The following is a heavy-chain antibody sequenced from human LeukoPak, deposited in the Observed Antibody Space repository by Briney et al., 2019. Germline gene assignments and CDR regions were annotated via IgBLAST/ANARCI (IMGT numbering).Heavy chain of an antibody. CDR2: ISGSGGST. D-gene: IGHD3-3*01. J-gene: IGHJ4*02. CDR3: ARDPGLKDFWSGYPDY. CDR1: GVTFSSYA. Sequence: GASLRLSCAASGVTFSSYAMSWVRQAPGKGLEWVSAISGSGGSTYYADSVKGRFTISRDNSKNTLYLQMNSLRADDTAVYYCARDPGLKDFWSGYPDYWGQGTLVTVSS. V-gene: IGHV3-23*01.